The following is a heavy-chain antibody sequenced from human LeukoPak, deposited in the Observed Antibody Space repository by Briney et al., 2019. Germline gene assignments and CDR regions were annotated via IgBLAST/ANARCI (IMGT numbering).Heavy chain of an antibody. V-gene: IGHV3-53*01. CDR3: ARVIAVAGGLDY. D-gene: IGHD6-19*01. Sequence: PGGSLRLSCAASGFTVSSNYMSWVRQAPGKGLEWVSVIYSGGSTYYADSVKGRFTISRDNSKNTLYLQMNSLRAEDTAVYYCARVIAVAGGLDYGGQGTLVTVSS. CDR2: IYSGGST. J-gene: IGHJ4*02. CDR1: GFTVSSNY.